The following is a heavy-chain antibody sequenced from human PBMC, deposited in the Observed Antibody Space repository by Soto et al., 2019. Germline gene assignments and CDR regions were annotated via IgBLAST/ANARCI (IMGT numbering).Heavy chain of an antibody. V-gene: IGHV5-51*01. CDR1: GSTFTTYW. J-gene: IGHJ4*02. CDR3: ARHTNGYNPLDY. D-gene: IGHD5-12*01. Sequence: GESLKISCEGSGSTFTTYWIGWVRQIPGEGLEWMGIIHPGDSDTRYSPSFQGQVTISADRSINTAYLQWRSLKASDTALYYCARHTNGYNPLDYWGQGTLVTVSS. CDR2: IHPGDSDT.